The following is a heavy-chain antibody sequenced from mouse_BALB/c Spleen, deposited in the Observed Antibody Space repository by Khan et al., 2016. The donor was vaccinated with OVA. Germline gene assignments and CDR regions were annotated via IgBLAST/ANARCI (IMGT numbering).Heavy chain of an antibody. CDR2: ISYDGSN. J-gene: IGHJ2*01. Sequence: VQLKQSGPGLVKPSQSLSLTCSVTGYSFTSGYYWNWIRQFPGNKLEWMGYISYDGSNNYNPSLKNRISITRDTSKNQFFLKLNSVTTEDTASCYCARDYYGSSYYFDYWGQGTTLTVSS. CDR3: ARDYYGSSYYFDY. D-gene: IGHD1-1*01. V-gene: IGHV3-6*02. CDR1: GYSFTSGYY.